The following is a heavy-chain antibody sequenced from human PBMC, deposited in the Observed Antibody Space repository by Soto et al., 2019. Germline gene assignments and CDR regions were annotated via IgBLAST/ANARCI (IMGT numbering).Heavy chain of an antibody. CDR1: GFTFSSYA. CDR2: ISGSGGST. CDR3: AKDLLGSYQDDY. Sequence: EVQLLESGGGLVQPGGSRRLSCAASGFTFSSYAMSWVRQAPGKGLVWVSAISGSGGSTYYADSVKGRFTISRDNSKNTLYLQMNSLRAEDTAVYYCAKDLLGSYQDDYWGQGTLVTVSS. D-gene: IGHD1-26*01. V-gene: IGHV3-23*01. J-gene: IGHJ4*02.